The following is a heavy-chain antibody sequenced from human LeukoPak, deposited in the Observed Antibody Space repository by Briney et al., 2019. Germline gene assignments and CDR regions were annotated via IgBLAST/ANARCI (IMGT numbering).Heavy chain of an antibody. Sequence: GGSLRLSCAASGFSFSNYWMTWVRQAPGKGLEWVANIKQDGSDKYYVDSVEGRFTISRDNAKNSLYLQMNSLRAEDTAVYYCARDNDFWSGYTMPNFDYWGQGTLVTVSS. J-gene: IGHJ4*02. CDR2: IKQDGSDK. CDR3: ARDNDFWSGYTMPNFDY. CDR1: GFSFSNYW. D-gene: IGHD3-3*01. V-gene: IGHV3-7*01.